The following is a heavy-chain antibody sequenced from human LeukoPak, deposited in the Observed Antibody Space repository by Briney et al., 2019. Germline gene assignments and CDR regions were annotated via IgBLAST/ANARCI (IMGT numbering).Heavy chain of an antibody. CDR3: ARSSHKHSSSWYYDY. CDR2: IYYSGST. J-gene: IGHJ4*02. D-gene: IGHD6-13*01. V-gene: IGHV4-59*08. CDR1: GGSISSYY. Sequence: SETLSLTCTVSGGSISSYYWSWIRQPPGKGLEWIGYIYYSGSTNYNPSLKSRVTISVDTSKNQFSLKLSSVTAADTAVYYCARSSHKHSSSWYYDYWGQGTLVTVSS.